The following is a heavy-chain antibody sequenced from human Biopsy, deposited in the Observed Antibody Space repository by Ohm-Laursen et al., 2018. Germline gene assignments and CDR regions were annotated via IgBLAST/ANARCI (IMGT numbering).Heavy chain of an antibody. CDR1: RYSFTDFA. CDR2: VNPIRRDT. V-gene: IGHV1-8*02. CDR3: ARDTDRTPDDLDH. J-gene: IGHJ4*02. Sequence: PSVKVSCNASRYSFTDFAINWGRQAAGQGLGWVGVVNPIRRDTRYSQKFQGRVTMTSDTSVRTAYMELSRLRPEDTATYYCARDTDRTPDDLDHWGQGTPVIV. D-gene: IGHD1-14*01.